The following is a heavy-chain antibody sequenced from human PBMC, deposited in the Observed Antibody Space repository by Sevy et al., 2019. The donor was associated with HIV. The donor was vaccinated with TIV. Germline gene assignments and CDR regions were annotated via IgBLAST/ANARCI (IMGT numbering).Heavy chain of an antibody. Sequence: GESLKISCAASGFTFSKYSMSWVRQPPGKGLEWVSTLSFGCGEINYADSVKGRFTISRDNSKNSLYLQMNNLRAEDTAVYHCARDGCTKPHDYWGQGTLVTVSS. J-gene: IGHJ4*02. CDR2: LSFGCGEI. CDR3: ARDGCTKPHDY. D-gene: IGHD2-8*01. CDR1: GFTFSKYS. V-gene: IGHV3-23*01.